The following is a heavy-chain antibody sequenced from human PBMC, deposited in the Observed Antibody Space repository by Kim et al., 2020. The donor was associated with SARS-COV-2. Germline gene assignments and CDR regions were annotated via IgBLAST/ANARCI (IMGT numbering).Heavy chain of an antibody. V-gene: IGHV3-21*04. CDR3: ARVLTSGWSYFDY. D-gene: IGHD6-19*01. J-gene: IGHJ4*02. Sequence: PGAGKGRFTLPRDNARASLYLKMNSLRAEDTAVYYCARVLTSGWSYFDYWGQGTLVTVSS.